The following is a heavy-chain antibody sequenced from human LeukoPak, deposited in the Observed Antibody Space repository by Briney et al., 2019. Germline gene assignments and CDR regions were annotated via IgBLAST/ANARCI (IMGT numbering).Heavy chain of an antibody. CDR3: AKARRGELPHY. V-gene: IGHV3-20*04. Sequence: RTGGSLRLSCAASGFMFDDYGMSWVRQAPGKGLEWVSGINWNGGRTGYADSVKGRFTISRDNAKNSLYLQMNSLRAEDTAVYYCAKARRGELPHYWGQGTLVTVSS. CDR1: GFMFDDYG. J-gene: IGHJ4*02. D-gene: IGHD3-10*01. CDR2: INWNGGRT.